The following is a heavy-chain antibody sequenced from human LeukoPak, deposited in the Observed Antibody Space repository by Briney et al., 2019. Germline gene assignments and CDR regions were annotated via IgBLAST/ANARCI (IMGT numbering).Heavy chain of an antibody. D-gene: IGHD3-22*01. V-gene: IGHV3-33*08. CDR2: IWYDGSNK. J-gene: IGHJ4*02. CDR3: ARDLYYYDSSGCPTPHY. Sequence: GGSLRLSCAASGFTFSNFGMHWVRQAPGKGLEWVAVIWYDGSNKYYADSVKGRFTISRDNSKNTLYLQMNSLRAEDTAVYYCARDLYYYDSSGCPTPHYWGQGTLVTVSS. CDR1: GFTFSNFG.